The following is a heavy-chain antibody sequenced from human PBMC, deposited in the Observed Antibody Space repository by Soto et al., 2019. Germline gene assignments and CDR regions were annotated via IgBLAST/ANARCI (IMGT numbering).Heavy chain of an antibody. D-gene: IGHD2-2*01. CDR2: ISGGGGIT. CDR1: GFTFNSYA. V-gene: IGHV3-23*01. J-gene: IGHJ4*02. CDR3: AKGSTPAAGYADY. Sequence: GGSLRLSCAASGFTFNSYAMNWVRQAPGKGLEWVSGISGGGGITYYADSVKGRFTISRDNSKNTLSLQMNSLRVEDTALYYCAKGSTPAAGYADYWGQGTLVTVSS.